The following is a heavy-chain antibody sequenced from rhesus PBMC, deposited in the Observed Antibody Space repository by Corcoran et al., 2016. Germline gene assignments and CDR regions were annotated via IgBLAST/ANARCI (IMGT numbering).Heavy chain of an antibody. CDR1: GYTFTSYY. V-gene: IGHV1-1*01. CDR2: ISPYNGNK. CDR3: TRASGWELQRGFDY. Sequence: QVQLVQSGAEIKQPGASVKLSCKASGYTFTSYYMHWVRQAPGQGLEWIGLISPYNGNKSYAQNFQGRVTITTDTSTSTGYMELSSLRSEDTAVYYCTRASGWELQRGFDYWGQGVLVTVSS. D-gene: IGHD1-44*02. J-gene: IGHJ4*01.